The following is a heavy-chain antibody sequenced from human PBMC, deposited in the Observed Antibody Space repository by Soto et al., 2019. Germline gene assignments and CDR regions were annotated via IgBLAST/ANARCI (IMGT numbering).Heavy chain of an antibody. CDR3: AKDILRYDFWSGPTYYYYGMDV. CDR2: ISGSGGST. CDR1: GFTFSSYA. D-gene: IGHD3-3*01. Sequence: GGSLRLSCAASGFTFSSYAMSWVRQAPGKGLEWVSAISGSGGSTYYADSVKGRFTISRDNSKNTLYLQMNSLRAEDTAVYYCAKDILRYDFWSGPTYYYYGMDVWGQGTTVTVSS. J-gene: IGHJ6*02. V-gene: IGHV3-23*01.